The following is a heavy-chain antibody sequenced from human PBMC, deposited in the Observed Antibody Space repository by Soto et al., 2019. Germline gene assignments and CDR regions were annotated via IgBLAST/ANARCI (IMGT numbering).Heavy chain of an antibody. CDR1: GFTFSSYE. J-gene: IGHJ6*02. Sequence: GGSLRLSXAASGFTFSSYEMNWVRQAPGKGLEWVSYISSSGSTIYYADSVKGRFTISRDNAKNSLYLQMNSLRAEDTAVYYCAREDSKGRYYGMDVWGQGTTVTVSS. D-gene: IGHD5-18*01. CDR3: AREDSKGRYYGMDV. CDR2: ISSSGSTI. V-gene: IGHV3-48*03.